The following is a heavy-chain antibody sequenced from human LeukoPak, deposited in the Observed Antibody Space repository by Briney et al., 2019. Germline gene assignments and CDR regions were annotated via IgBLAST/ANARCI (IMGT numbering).Heavy chain of an antibody. CDR3: ACLMVYGWYFDL. V-gene: IGHV4-38-2*02. J-gene: IGHJ2*01. D-gene: IGHD2-8*01. CDR2: IYHSGST. CDR1: GYSISSGYY. Sequence: SETLSLTCTVSGYSISSGYYWGWIRQPPGKGLEWIGSIYHSGSTYYNPSLKSRVTISVDTSKNQFSLKLSSVTAADTAVYYCACLMVYGWYFDLWGRGTLVTVSS.